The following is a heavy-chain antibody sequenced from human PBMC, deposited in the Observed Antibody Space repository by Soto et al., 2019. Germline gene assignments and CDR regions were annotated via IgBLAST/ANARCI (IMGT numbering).Heavy chain of an antibody. D-gene: IGHD3-10*01. V-gene: IGHV4-4*02. CDR1: SGSISRSNW. J-gene: IGHJ5*02. CDR2: IYHSGST. CDR3: ARFYPMVRGGAWFDP. Sequence: QVQLQESGPGLVKPSGTLSLTCAVSSGSISRSNWWSWVRQPPGKGLEWIGEIYHSGSTNYNPSLKSRVTISVDKSKNQFSLKLSSVTAADTAVYYCARFYPMVRGGAWFDPWGQGTLVTVSS.